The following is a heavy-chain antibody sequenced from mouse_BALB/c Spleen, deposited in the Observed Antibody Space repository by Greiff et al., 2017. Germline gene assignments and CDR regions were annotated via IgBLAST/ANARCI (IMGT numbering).Heavy chain of an antibody. V-gene: IGHV5-17*02. D-gene: IGHD1-1*01. J-gene: IGHJ2*01. CDR1: GFTFSSFG. CDR3: ARGDGSSYVGYYFDY. Sequence: EVKLQESGGGLVQPGGSRKLSCAASGFTFSSFGMHWVRQAPEKGLEWVAYISSGSSTIYYADTVKGRFTISRDNPKNTLFLQMTSLRSEDTAMYYCARGDGSSYVGYYFDYWGQGTTLTVSS. CDR2: ISSGSSTI.